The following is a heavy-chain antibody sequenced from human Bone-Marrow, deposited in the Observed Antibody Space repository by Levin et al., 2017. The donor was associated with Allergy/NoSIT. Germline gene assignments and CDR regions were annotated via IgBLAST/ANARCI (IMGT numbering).Heavy chain of an antibody. CDR3: ARDGVGTAAGTP. CDR2: IYSGGDT. D-gene: IGHD6-13*01. J-gene: IGHJ4*02. CDR1: GFTVGNNY. Sequence: GESLKISCAASGFTVGNNYMSWVRQAPGKGLEWVSVIYSGGDTQYADSVKGRFTISRDNSKNTLYLQMNSLRADDTAVYYCARDGVGTAAGTPWGQGTLVTVSS. V-gene: IGHV3-66*01.